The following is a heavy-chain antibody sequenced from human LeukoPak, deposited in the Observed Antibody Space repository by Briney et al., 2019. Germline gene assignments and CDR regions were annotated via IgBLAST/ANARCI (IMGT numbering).Heavy chain of an antibody. D-gene: IGHD5-24*01. CDR2: INHSGST. CDR1: GGSFSGYY. Sequence: KPSETLSLTCAVYGGSFSGYYWSWIRQPPGKGLEWIGEINHSGSTNYNPSLKSRVTISVDTSKNQFSLRLSSVTAADTAVYYCATRLGYTSFDYWGQGTLVTVSS. V-gene: IGHV4-34*01. J-gene: IGHJ4*02. CDR3: ATRLGYTSFDY.